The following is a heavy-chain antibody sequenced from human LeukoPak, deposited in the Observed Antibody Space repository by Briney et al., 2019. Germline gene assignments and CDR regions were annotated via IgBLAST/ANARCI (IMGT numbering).Heavy chain of an antibody. D-gene: IGHD6-19*01. V-gene: IGHV3-53*01. Sequence: GGSLRLSCAASGFTVSSNYMSWVRQAPGKGLEWVSVIYSVGTTFYADSVKGRFTISRDNSKSTLALHMSNLRVEDTAVYYCERDPSEYEWQRGWYRDFWGQGSQVTVSS. J-gene: IGHJ4*02. CDR2: IYSVGTT. CDR1: GFTVSSNY. CDR3: ERDPSEYEWQRGWYRDF.